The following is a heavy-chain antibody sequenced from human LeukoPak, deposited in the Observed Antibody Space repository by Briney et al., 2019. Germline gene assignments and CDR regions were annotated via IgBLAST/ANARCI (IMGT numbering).Heavy chain of an antibody. J-gene: IGHJ5*02. CDR2: VSSSSSYM. CDR1: GFTFDDYA. D-gene: IGHD3-22*01. CDR3: ATELTYSSGYSA. V-gene: IGHV3-21*01. Sequence: GRSLRLSCAASGFTFDDYAMHWVRQAPGKGLQWVSYVSSSSSYMYYADSVKGRFTISRDNAKNALYLQMNSLRAEDTAVYYCATELTYSSGYSAWGQGTLVTVSS.